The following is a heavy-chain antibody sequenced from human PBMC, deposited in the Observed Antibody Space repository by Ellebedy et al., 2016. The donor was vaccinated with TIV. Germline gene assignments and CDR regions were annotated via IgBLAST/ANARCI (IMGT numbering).Heavy chain of an antibody. D-gene: IGHD6-13*01. CDR2: ISAYNGNT. CDR1: GYTFTSYG. Sequence: ASVKVSCKASGYTFTSYGISWVRQAPGQGLEWMGWISAYNGNTNYAQKLQGRVTMTTDTSTSTAYMELRSMRSDDTAVYYCARGRWRGSSWSPLVYWGQGTLVTVSS. V-gene: IGHV1-18*04. CDR3: ARGRWRGSSWSPLVY. J-gene: IGHJ4*02.